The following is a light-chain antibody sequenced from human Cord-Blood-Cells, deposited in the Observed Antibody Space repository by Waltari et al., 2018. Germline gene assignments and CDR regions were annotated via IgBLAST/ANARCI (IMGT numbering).Light chain of an antibody. J-gene: IGLJ2*01. CDR3: QSADSSGTYVV. CDR2: KDS. V-gene: IGLV3-25*03. CDR1: ALPKQH. Sequence: YELTQPPSVSVSPGKTARLPCSGDALPKQHAYWYQQKPGQAPVLVIYKDSERPSGIPERFSGSSSGTTVTLTISGVQAEDEADYYCQSADSSGTYVVFGGGTKLTVL.